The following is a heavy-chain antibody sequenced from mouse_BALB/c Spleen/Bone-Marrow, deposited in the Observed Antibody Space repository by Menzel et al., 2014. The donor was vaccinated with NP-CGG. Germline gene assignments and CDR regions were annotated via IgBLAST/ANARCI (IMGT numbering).Heavy chain of an antibody. V-gene: IGHV1-4*01. CDR3: SRSTFAHVMDS. CDR2: ITPNSDHT. J-gene: IGHJ4*01. Sequence: QVQLQQSGAELARPGASVKMSCKASGYTFTSYTMHWVKPRPGQGLEWIGYITPNSDHTNYNQKFKDRATLTADKSSSTAYMQLSSLTSEDSAIYHCSRSTFAHVMDSWGQGTSVTVSS. D-gene: IGHD4-1*02. CDR1: GYTFTSYT.